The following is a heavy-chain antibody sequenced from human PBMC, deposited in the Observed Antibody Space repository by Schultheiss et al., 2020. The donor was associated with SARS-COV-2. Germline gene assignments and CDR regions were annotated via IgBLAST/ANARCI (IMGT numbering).Heavy chain of an antibody. V-gene: IGHV3-48*01. Sequence: GGSLRLSCAASGFTFSSYSMNWVRQAPGKGLEWVSYISSSSSTIYYADSVKGRFTISRDNAKNSLYLQMNSLRAEDTALYYCAKAEGSYYYMDVWGKGTTVTVSS. CDR2: ISSSSSTI. D-gene: IGHD2-15*01. CDR1: GFTFSSYS. CDR3: AKAEGSYYYMDV. J-gene: IGHJ6*03.